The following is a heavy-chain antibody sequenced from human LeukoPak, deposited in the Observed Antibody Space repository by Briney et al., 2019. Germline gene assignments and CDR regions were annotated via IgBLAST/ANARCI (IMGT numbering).Heavy chain of an antibody. J-gene: IGHJ6*02. CDR1: GFTVSSKY. D-gene: IGHD2-2*01. V-gene: IGHV3-66*02. CDR2: IYSGGST. CDR3: AREDIVVVPAAEYYYYGMDV. Sequence: PGGSLRLSCAASGFTVSSKYMSWVRQAPGKGLEWVSVIYSGGSTYYADSVKGRFTISRDNSKNTLYLQMNSLRAEDTAVYYCAREDIVVVPAAEYYYYGMDVWGQGTTVTVSS.